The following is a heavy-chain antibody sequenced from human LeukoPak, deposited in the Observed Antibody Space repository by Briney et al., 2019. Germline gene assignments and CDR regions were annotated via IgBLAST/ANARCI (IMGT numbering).Heavy chain of an antibody. Sequence: GGSLRLSFAASGFTVSSNYMSWVRQAPGKGLEWVSVIYSGGSTYYADSVKGRFTVSRDNSKSTLYIQMNSLRAEDTAVYYCATGGYGLYYFDYWGQGTLVTVSS. D-gene: IGHD2-15*01. CDR1: GFTVSSNY. CDR3: ATGGYGLYYFDY. CDR2: IYSGGST. J-gene: IGHJ4*02. V-gene: IGHV3-53*01.